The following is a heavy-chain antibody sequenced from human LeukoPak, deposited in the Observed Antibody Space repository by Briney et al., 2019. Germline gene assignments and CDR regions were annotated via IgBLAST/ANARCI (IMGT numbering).Heavy chain of an antibody. D-gene: IGHD6-13*01. CDR1: VYTVTDYY. Sequence: ASVKVSCKASVYTVTDYYIHWVRQAPGQGLEWMGWINPHSGATNCAQRSQGVVTLTRDTSINTAYMELRGLMSGDTAMYFCARDRGYSIGWYWIDYWGQGTLVTVSS. CDR3: ARDRGYSIGWYWIDY. CDR2: INPHSGAT. V-gene: IGHV1-2*02. J-gene: IGHJ4*02.